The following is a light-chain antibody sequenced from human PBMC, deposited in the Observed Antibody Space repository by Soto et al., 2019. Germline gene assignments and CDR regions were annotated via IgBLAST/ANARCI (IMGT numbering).Light chain of an antibody. CDR1: PSVTNY. Sequence: MMMTQSPATLSVSPGERATLSCRASPSVTNYLAWYQQKPGQAPRLVIYGAFNRATGIPARFSGSGSGTDFTLTISSLEPEDFAVYYCQQRNIWPPVTFGQGTRLEIK. J-gene: IGKJ5*01. CDR3: QQRNIWPPVT. CDR2: GAF. V-gene: IGKV3-11*01.